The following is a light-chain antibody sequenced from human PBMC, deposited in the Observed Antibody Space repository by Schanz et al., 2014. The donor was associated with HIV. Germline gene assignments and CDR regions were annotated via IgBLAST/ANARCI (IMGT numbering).Light chain of an antibody. V-gene: IGKV3-11*01. CDR3: QHYGDSRGT. Sequence: PGERATLTCRASQSISSYLAWYQKKPGQAPRLLIYDASNRATGIPARFSGSGSGTDFTLTISSLGPEDFAVYYCQHYGDSRGTFGGGTEVDI. CDR1: QSISSY. CDR2: DAS. J-gene: IGKJ4*01.